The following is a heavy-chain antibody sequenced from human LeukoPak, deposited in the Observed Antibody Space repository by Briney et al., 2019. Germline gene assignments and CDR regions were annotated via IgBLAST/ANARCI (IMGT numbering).Heavy chain of an antibody. J-gene: IGHJ3*02. CDR2: ISSSGSTI. CDR1: GFTFSDYY. CDR3: ARDRLKRYYYDSSGEQDAFDI. Sequence: GGSLRLSCAASGFTFSDYYMSWIRQAPGKGLEWVSYISSSGSTIYYADSVKGRFTISRDNAKNSLYLQMNSLRAEDTAVYYCARDRLKRYYYDSSGEQDAFDIWGQGTIVTVSS. V-gene: IGHV3-11*01. D-gene: IGHD3-22*01.